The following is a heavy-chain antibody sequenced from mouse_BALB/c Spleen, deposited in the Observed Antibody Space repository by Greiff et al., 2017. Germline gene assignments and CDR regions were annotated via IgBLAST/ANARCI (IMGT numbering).Heavy chain of an antibody. CDR3: ARGEQRGFAWFAY. D-gene: IGHD3-1*01. V-gene: IGHV2-6-7*01. J-gene: IGHJ3*01. CDR2: IWGDGST. Sequence: VQLKESGPGLVAPSQSLSITCTVSGFSLTGYGVNWVRQPPGKGLEWLGMIWGDGSTDYNSALKSRLSISKDNSKSQVFLKMNSLQTDDTARYYCARGEQRGFAWFAYWGQGTLVTVSA. CDR1: GFSLTGYG.